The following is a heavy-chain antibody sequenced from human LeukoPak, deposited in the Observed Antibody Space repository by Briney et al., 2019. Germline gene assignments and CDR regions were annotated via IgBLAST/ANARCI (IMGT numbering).Heavy chain of an antibody. D-gene: IGHD1-26*01. J-gene: IGHJ3*01. Sequence: PSETLSLTCTVSGGSISSYYWSWIRQPPGKGLDWIGYSHYSGSTNYNPSRKSRVTISVDTSKNQFSLKLSSVTAADTAVYYCARPLRYGADAFDVWGQGTMVTVSS. CDR1: GGSISSYY. CDR2: SHYSGST. V-gene: IGHV4-59*08. CDR3: ARPLRYGADAFDV.